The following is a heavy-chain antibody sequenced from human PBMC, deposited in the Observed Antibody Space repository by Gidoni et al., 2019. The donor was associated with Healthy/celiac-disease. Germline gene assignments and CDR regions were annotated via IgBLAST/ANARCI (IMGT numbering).Heavy chain of an antibody. CDR1: GGSISSGSYY. V-gene: IGHV4-61*02. J-gene: IGHJ5*02. CDR2: IYTSGST. Sequence: QVQLQESGPGLVKPSQTLSLTCTVSGGSISSGSYYWSWIRQPAGKGLEWIGRIYTSGSTNYNPSLKSRVTISVDTSKNQFSLKLSSVTAADTAVYYCARGIVVVPGNNWFDPWGQGTLVTVSS. D-gene: IGHD2-2*01. CDR3: ARGIVVVPGNNWFDP.